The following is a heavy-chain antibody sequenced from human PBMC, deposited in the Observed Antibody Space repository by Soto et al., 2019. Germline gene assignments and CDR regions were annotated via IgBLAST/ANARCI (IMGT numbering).Heavy chain of an antibody. CDR1: GFTFSAYS. CDR2: ISGNGRNM. Sequence: GGSLRLSCAASGFTFSAYSMNCIRQAPGKGLEWVSYISGNGRNMYYADSVKGRFTLSRDNGKNSLYLQMNSLRDDDTAVYYCAGDSVFAFHIWGQGTVVTVSS. D-gene: IGHD3-10*01. CDR3: AGDSVFAFHI. V-gene: IGHV3-48*02. J-gene: IGHJ3*02.